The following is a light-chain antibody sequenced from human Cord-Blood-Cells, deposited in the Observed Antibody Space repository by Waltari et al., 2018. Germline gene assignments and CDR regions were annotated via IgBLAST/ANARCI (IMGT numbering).Light chain of an antibody. CDR1: SSDVGSYNL. J-gene: IGLJ3*02. CDR2: EGS. V-gene: IGLV2-23*01. Sequence: QSALTQPASVSVSPGQSIPISCTGTSSDVGSYNLVSWYQQHPGKAPKLMIYEGSKRPSGVSNRFSGSKSGTPASLTISGLQAEDEAHYYCCSYAGSSTWVFAGGTKLTVL. CDR3: CSYAGSSTWV.